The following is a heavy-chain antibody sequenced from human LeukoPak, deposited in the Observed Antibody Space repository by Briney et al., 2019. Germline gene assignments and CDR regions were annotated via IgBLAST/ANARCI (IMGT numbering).Heavy chain of an antibody. CDR3: ARGFWSLVATFGRPFDY. Sequence: SGGSLRLSCAASGFTFSSYWMHWVRQVPGRGLVWVARINPGGSSITYADSVKGRFTISRDNAKNTLYLQMNSLRAEDTAVYYCARGFWSLVATFGRPFDYWGQGTLVTVSS. J-gene: IGHJ4*02. V-gene: IGHV3-74*01. D-gene: IGHD5-12*01. CDR2: INPGGSSI. CDR1: GFTFSSYW.